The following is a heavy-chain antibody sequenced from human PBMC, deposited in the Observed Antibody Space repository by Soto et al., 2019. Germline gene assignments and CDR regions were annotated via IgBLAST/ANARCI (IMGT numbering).Heavy chain of an antibody. CDR3: VIDNSYASGIDY. CDR1: GFTFSSYN. CDR2: ITSGSSTI. D-gene: IGHD3-22*01. V-gene: IGHV3-48*01. Sequence: PGGSLRLSSAASGFTFSSYNMNWVRQAPGKGLEWVSYITSGSSTIYYADSVKGRFTISSDNAKNSLFLQMNSLRAEDTAVYYCVIDNSYASGIDYWGQGTLVTISS. J-gene: IGHJ4*01.